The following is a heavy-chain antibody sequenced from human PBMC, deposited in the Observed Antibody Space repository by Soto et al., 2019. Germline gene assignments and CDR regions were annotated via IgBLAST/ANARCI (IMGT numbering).Heavy chain of an antibody. CDR3: ARRRWLHSPWGGYYYYGMDV. Sequence: QVQLVQSGAEVKKPGSSVKVSCKASGGTFSSYAISWVRQAPGQGLEWMGGIIPIFGTANYAQKFQGRVTITADESTSTAYMELSSLRSEDTAVYYCARRRWLHSPWGGYYYYGMDVWGQGTTVTVSS. V-gene: IGHV1-69*12. CDR2: IIPIFGTA. D-gene: IGHD5-12*01. CDR1: GGTFSSYA. J-gene: IGHJ6*02.